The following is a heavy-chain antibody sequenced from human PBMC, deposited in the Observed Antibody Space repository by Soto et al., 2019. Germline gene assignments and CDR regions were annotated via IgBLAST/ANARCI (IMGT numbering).Heavy chain of an antibody. V-gene: IGHV4-39*07. Sequence: SETLSLTCIVSSDSLTITSHYWGWVRQPPGKGLEWIGEINHSGSTNYNPSLKSRVTISVDTSKNQFSLKLSSVTAADTAVYYCARGNRYHRTRAFDIWGQGTMVTVSS. CDR2: INHSGST. CDR1: SDSLTITSHY. D-gene: IGHD1-1*01. CDR3: ARGNRYHRTRAFDI. J-gene: IGHJ3*02.